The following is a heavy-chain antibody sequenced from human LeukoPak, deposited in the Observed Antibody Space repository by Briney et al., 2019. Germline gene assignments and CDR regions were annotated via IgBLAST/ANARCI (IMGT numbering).Heavy chain of an antibody. D-gene: IGHD3-10*01. Sequence: GGSLRLSCVASGLAFRSYAMNWDRQAPGKGLEWVSTISVSSGTFYADSVKGRFTTSRDNSMNTLYLQMTGLRADDTAEYYCADHGVAGVRSSSYWGQGTLVTVSS. CDR1: GLAFRSYA. CDR2: ISVSSGT. J-gene: IGHJ4*02. CDR3: ADHGVAGVRSSSY. V-gene: IGHV3-23*01.